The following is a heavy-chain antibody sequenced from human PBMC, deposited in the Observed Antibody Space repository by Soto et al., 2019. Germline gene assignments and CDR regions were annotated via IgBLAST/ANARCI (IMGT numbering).Heavy chain of an antibody. J-gene: IGHJ4*02. Sequence: SVKVSCKASGFTFTSSAVQCVRQARGQRLEWIGWIVVGSGNTNYAQKFQERVTITRDMSTSTAYMELSSLRSEDTAVYYCAADVWELRTFDYWGQGTLVTVSS. CDR2: IVVGSGNT. V-gene: IGHV1-58*01. CDR1: GFTFTSSA. CDR3: AADVWELRTFDY. D-gene: IGHD1-26*01.